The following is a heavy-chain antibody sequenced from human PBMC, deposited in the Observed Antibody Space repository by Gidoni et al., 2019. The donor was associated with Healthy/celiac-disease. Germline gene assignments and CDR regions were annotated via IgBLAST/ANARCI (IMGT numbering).Heavy chain of an antibody. CDR3: ARGGLIGDGLPRAFDI. V-gene: IGHV1-24*01. CDR1: GYTLTELS. Sequence: QFQLVQSGAEVKKPGASVKVSCKVSGYTLTELSMQWVRQAPGKGLEWMGGFDHEDGETIYEQKFQGRVTMSEDTSTDTDYMELSSLRSEDTAVYYCARGGLIGDGLPRAFDIWGQGTMVTVSS. D-gene: IGHD2-15*01. J-gene: IGHJ3*02. CDR2: FDHEDGET.